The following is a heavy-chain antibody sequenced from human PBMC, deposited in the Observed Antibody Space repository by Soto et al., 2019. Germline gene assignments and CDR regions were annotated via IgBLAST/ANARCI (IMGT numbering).Heavy chain of an antibody. CDR2: ISDCNGNT. CDR3: AREESYGGYTASDY. CDR1: GYTFTRYG. D-gene: IGHD5-12*01. J-gene: IGHJ4*02. Sequence: ASVRVSCKTSGYTFTRYGINWVRQAPGQGLEWIGWISDCNGNTKYEQKFQGRATKTTDTSTSTAYMELRSLRSDNTAVYYGAREESYGGYTASDYWGQGTLVTVSS. V-gene: IGHV1-18*01.